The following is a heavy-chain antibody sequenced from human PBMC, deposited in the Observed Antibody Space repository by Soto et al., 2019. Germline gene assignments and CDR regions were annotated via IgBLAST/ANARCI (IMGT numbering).Heavy chain of an antibody. J-gene: IGHJ2*01. V-gene: IGHV4-39*01. D-gene: IGHD3-22*01. CDR1: GGSINTNTYF. Sequence: PSETLSLTCTVSGGSINTNTYFWGWIRQPPGKGLEWIGSVYYSGTTYSNPSLQSRLTISVDTSKNQFSLTLSSVTAADTAVYCCAGGYPADWSFDRWGRGSLVNVSS. CDR3: AGGYPADWSFDR. CDR2: VYYSGTT.